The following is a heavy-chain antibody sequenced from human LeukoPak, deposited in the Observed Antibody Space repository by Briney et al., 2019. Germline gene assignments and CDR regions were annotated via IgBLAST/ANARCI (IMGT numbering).Heavy chain of an antibody. CDR2: ISAYNGNT. Sequence: ASVKVSCKASGYTFTSYGISWVRQAPGQGLEWMGWISAYNGNTNCAQKLQGRVTMTTDTSTSTAYMELRSLRSDDTAVYYRARVSGSYSDDAFDIWGQGTMVTVSS. D-gene: IGHD1-26*01. CDR3: ARVSGSYSDDAFDI. J-gene: IGHJ3*02. CDR1: GYTFTSYG. V-gene: IGHV1-18*01.